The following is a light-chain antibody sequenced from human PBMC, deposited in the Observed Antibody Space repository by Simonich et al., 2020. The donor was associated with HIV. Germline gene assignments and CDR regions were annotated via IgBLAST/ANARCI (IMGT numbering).Light chain of an antibody. V-gene: IGKV4-1*01. CDR2: WAS. CDR3: QQYYSTPQT. J-gene: IGKJ1*01. Sequence: DIVMTQSPDSLAVSLGERATVNCRSSRSVLYRYNNKKYLAWYKQKPGQPPKLLIYWASTRESGVPDRFSASGSGTDFTLTSSSLQAEDVAIYYCQQYYSTPQTFGQGTKVEIK. CDR1: RSVLYRYNNKKY.